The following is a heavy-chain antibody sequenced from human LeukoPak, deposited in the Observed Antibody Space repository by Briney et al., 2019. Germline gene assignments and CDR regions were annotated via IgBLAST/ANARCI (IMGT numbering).Heavy chain of an antibody. CDR3: ARVGSPYVAYIQYRNWFDP. CDR1: GGSISSGSYY. Sequence: PSETLSLTCTVSGGSISSGSYYWSWIRQPAGKGLEWIGRIYTSGSTNYNPSLKSRVTISVDTSKNQFSLKLSSVTAADTAVYYCARVGSPYVAYIQYRNWFDPWGQGTLVTVSS. V-gene: IGHV4-61*02. J-gene: IGHJ5*02. CDR2: IYTSGST. D-gene: IGHD3-16*01.